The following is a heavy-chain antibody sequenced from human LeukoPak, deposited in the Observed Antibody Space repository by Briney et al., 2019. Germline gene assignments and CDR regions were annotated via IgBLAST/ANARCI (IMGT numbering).Heavy chain of an antibody. CDR1: GGTFSSYA. V-gene: IGHV1-69*06. D-gene: IGHD3-22*01. CDR2: VIPIYGKT. Sequence: ASVKVSCKASGGTFSSYAISWVRQAPGQGLEWMGGVIPIYGKTSYAQKFQDRVTITADKSTRTAYMELSSLRSEDTAVYYCARLPSLGSGYNDYWGQGTLVTVSS. J-gene: IGHJ4*02. CDR3: ARLPSLGSGYNDY.